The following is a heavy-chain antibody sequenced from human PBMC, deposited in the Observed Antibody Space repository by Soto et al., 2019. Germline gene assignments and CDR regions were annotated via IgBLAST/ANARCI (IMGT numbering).Heavy chain of an antibody. J-gene: IGHJ4*02. CDR3: ARDIAVAGTADY. CDR2: ISYDGSNK. D-gene: IGHD6-19*01. V-gene: IGHV3-30-3*01. CDR1: GFTFSSYA. Sequence: QVQLVESGGGVVQPGRSLRLSCAASGFTFSSYAMHWVRQAPGKGLEWVAVISYDGSNKYYADSVKGRFTISRDNSKNTLYLQMNSLRAEDTAVYYCARDIAVAGTADYWGQGTLVTVSS.